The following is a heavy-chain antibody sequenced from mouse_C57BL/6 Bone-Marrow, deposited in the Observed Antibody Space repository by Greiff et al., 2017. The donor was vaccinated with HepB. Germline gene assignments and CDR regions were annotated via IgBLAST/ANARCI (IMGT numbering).Heavy chain of an antibody. Sequence: EVMLVESEGGLVQPGSSMKLSCTASGFTFSDYYMAWVRQVPEKGLEWVANINYDGSSTYYLDSLKSRFIISRDNAKNILYLQMSSLKSEDTATYYCARDEAGNGYFDVWGTGTTVTVSS. CDR2: INYDGSST. V-gene: IGHV5-16*01. J-gene: IGHJ1*03. CDR3: ARDEAGNGYFDV. CDR1: GFTFSDYY.